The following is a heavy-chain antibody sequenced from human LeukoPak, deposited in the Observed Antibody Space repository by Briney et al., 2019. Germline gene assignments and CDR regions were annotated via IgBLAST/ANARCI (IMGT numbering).Heavy chain of an antibody. CDR2: INHSGST. J-gene: IGHJ4*02. Sequence: SETLSPTCAVYGGSFSGYYWSWIRQPPGKGLEWIGEINHSGSTNYNPSLKSRVTISVDTSKNQFSLKLSSVTAADTAVYYCARGTKRAVRYRSGGSCYPRFDYWGQGTLVTVSS. D-gene: IGHD2-15*01. CDR1: GGSFSGYY. CDR3: ARGTKRAVRYRSGGSCYPRFDY. V-gene: IGHV4-34*01.